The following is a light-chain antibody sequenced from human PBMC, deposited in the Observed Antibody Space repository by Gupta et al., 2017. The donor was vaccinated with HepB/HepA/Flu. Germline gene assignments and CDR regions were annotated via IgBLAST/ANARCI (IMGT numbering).Light chain of an antibody. Sequence: EIVLTQSPATLSLSPGERATPSCRASQSVSSYLAWYQQKPGQAPRLLIYDASNRATGITARFSGSGYGTDFTLTISSLEPEDFAVYYCQQRSNWPPMYTFGQGTKLEIK. J-gene: IGKJ2*01. CDR2: DAS. V-gene: IGKV3-11*01. CDR3: QQRSNWPPMYT. CDR1: QSVSSY.